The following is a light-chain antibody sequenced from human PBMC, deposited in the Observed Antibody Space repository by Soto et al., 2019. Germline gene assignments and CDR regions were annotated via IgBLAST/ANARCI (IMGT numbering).Light chain of an antibody. CDR2: EVS. Sequence: QSARTQPASVSGSPGQSITISCTGTSSDVGSYNLVSWYQQHPGKAPKLMIYEVSKRPSGVSNRFSGSKSGNTASLTIPGLQAEDEADYYCCSYAXSSTFHVSGTGTKVTVL. V-gene: IGLV2-23*02. J-gene: IGLJ1*01. CDR1: SSDVGSYNL. CDR3: CSYAXSSTFHV.